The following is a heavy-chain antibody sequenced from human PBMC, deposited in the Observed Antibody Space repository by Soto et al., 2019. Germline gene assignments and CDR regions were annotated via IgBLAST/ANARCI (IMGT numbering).Heavy chain of an antibody. J-gene: IGHJ3*02. CDR3: ARFYCSGGSCYRDDAFDI. Sequence: QVQLVQSGAEVKKPGSTVKVSCKASGGTFSSYTISWVRQAPGQGLEWMGRIIPILGIANYAQKFQGRVTITADKSTSTAYMELSSLRSADTAVYYCARFYCSGGSCYRDDAFDIWGQGTMVTVSS. D-gene: IGHD2-15*01. V-gene: IGHV1-69*02. CDR1: GGTFSSYT. CDR2: IIPILGIA.